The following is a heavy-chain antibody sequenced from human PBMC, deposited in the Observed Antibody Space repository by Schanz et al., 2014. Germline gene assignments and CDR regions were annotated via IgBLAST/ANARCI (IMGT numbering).Heavy chain of an antibody. D-gene: IGHD2-15*01. CDR3: AAGGGFLIDY. Sequence: EVQLVESGGGLVQPGGSLRLSCAASGFTFSSHAMSWVRQAPGKGLEWVSTISASGGDTLYADSVKGRFTISRDNAKSSLYLQMNSLRAEDTAVYYCAAGGGFLIDYWGQGTLVTVSS. CDR1: GFTFSSHA. J-gene: IGHJ4*02. CDR2: ISASGGDT. V-gene: IGHV3-23*04.